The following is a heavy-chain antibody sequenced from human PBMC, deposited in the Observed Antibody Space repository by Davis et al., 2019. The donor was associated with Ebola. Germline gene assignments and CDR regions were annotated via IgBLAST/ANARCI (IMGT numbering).Heavy chain of an antibody. CDR3: ARDFDRVRE. D-gene: IGHD3-22*01. V-gene: IGHV3-48*01. CDR2: ISSSSSTI. Sequence: GESLKISCAASGFTFSTYSMNWVRQAPGKGLEWVSYISSSSSTIYYADSVKGRFTISRDNAKNSLYLQMNSLTAEDTAVYYCARDFDRVREWGQGTLVTVSS. CDR1: GFTFSTYS. J-gene: IGHJ4*02.